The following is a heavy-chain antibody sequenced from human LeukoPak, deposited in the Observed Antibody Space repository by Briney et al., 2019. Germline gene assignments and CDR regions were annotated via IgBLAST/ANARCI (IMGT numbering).Heavy chain of an antibody. Sequence: PLRTLRLSCAASGFTLSSDGMHGVRHAPPQGMEWGGSIRYDGSNKYYAHSVKGRFTISRDNSKNTLYLQMNSLRAEATAVYYCAKDVLQLELPGICGQGNLVTVSS. V-gene: IGHV3-30*02. CDR3: AKDVLQLELPGI. CDR1: GFTLSSDG. J-gene: IGHJ4*02. D-gene: IGHD1-7*01. CDR2: IRYDGSNK.